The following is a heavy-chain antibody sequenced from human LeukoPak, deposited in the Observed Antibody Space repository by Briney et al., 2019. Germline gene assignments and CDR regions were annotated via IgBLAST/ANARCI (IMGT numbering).Heavy chain of an antibody. D-gene: IGHD1-26*01. V-gene: IGHV3-23*01. J-gene: IGHJ3*02. CDR2: ISGSGGST. CDR3: TRLYSGADDCAFDI. Sequence: GTLRLSCAASGFTFSSYGVSWVRQAPGKGLEWVSAISGSGGSTYYADPVKGRFTISRDNSKNTLYLQMNSLKTEDTAVYYCTRLYSGADDCAFDIWGQGTMVTVSS. CDR1: GFTFSSYG.